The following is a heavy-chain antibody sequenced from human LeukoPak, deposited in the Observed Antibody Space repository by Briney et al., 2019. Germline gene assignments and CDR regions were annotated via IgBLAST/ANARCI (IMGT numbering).Heavy chain of an antibody. CDR1: GGTFSSYA. Sequence: SVKVSCKASGGTFSSYAISWVRQAPGQGLEWVGGIIPIFGTANYAQKFQGRVTITADESTSTAYMELSSLRSEDTAVYYCASGYCSGGSCPLGYWGQGTLVTVSS. V-gene: IGHV1-69*01. CDR2: IIPIFGTA. CDR3: ASGYCSGGSCPLGY. D-gene: IGHD2-15*01. J-gene: IGHJ4*02.